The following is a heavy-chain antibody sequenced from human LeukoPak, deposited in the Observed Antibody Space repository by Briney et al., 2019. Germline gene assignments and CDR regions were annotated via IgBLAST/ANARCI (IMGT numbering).Heavy chain of an antibody. J-gene: IGHJ4*02. CDR1: GFTFSNYG. V-gene: IGHV3-7*04. Sequence: GRSLRLSCVASGFTFSNYGMHWVRQAPGKGLEWVANIKQDASEKYYVDSVKGRFTISRDNAKNSLYLQMNSLRAEDTAVYYCARDINYYDASGPPTHTDWGQGTLVTVSS. CDR3: ARDINYYDASGPPTHTD. D-gene: IGHD3-22*01. CDR2: IKQDASEK.